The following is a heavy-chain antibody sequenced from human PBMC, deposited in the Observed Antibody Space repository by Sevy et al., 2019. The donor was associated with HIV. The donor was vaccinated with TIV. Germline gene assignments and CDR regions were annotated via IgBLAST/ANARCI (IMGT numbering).Heavy chain of an antibody. CDR1: GFTFSSYG. Sequence: GGSLRLSCAASGFTFSSYGMHWVRQAPGKGLEWVAVISYDGSNKYYADSVKGRFTISRDNSKNTLYLQMNSLRAEDTAVYYCAKDVIAAAFHLSSNYYGMDVWGQGTTVTVSS. V-gene: IGHV3-30*18. J-gene: IGHJ6*02. D-gene: IGHD6-13*01. CDR3: AKDVIAAAFHLSSNYYGMDV. CDR2: ISYDGSNK.